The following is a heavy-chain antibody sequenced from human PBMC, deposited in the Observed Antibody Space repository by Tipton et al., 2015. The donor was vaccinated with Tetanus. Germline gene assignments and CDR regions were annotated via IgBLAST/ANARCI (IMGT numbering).Heavy chain of an antibody. J-gene: IGHJ6*02. CDR3: ARDNGYDIVNGNSARQYAMDV. D-gene: IGHD3-9*01. CDR1: GGSFSGSY. Sequence: TLSLTCAVYGGSFSGSYWSWVRQPPGKGLEWIGEVHPRGSTNYKPSLKSRVTISLNTSKTHFFLNLSSVTAADTAVYFCARDNGYDIVNGNSARQYAMDVWGRGTAVAVSS. V-gene: IGHV4-34*01. CDR2: VHPRGST.